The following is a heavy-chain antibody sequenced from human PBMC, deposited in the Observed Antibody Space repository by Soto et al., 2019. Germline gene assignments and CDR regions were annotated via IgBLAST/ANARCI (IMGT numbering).Heavy chain of an antibody. J-gene: IGHJ4*02. CDR1: GYTFTSYY. CDR3: ARRDMATITSDY. CDR2: INPSGGST. D-gene: IGHD5-12*01. V-gene: IGHV1-46*01. Sequence: QVQLVQSGAEVKKPGASVKVSCKASGYTFTSYYMHWVRQAPGQGLEWMGIINPSGGSTSYAQKFQGRGTMTRDTSTSTVYMELSSLRSEDTAVYYCARRDMATITSDYWGQGTLVTVSS.